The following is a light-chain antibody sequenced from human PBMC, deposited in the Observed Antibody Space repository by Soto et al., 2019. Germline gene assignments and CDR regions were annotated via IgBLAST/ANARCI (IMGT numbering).Light chain of an antibody. Sequence: EIVLTQSPGTLSMSPGERATLSCRASQRISKSYLAWYQQKPGQAPRLLIYSSTSRATGIPDRFSGSASGTDFTLTISRLEPEDFAVYYCQQYDTSSITFGQGTRLEIK. CDR3: QQYDTSSIT. CDR1: QRISKSY. V-gene: IGKV3-20*01. J-gene: IGKJ5*01. CDR2: SST.